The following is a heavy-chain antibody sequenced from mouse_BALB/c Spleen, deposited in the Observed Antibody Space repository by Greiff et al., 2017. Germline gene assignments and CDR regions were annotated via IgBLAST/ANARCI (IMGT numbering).Heavy chain of an antibody. CDR3: TRDYRYGWFAY. D-gene: IGHD2-14*01. CDR2: INPSNGGT. J-gene: IGHJ3*01. V-gene: IGHV1S81*02. Sequence: QVQLKQPGAELVKPGASVKLSCKASGYTFTSYYMYWVKQRPGQGLEWIGGINPSNGGTNFNEKFKSKATLTVDKSSSTAYMQLSSLTSEDSAVYYCTRDYRYGWFAYWGQGTLVTVSA. CDR1: GYTFTSYY.